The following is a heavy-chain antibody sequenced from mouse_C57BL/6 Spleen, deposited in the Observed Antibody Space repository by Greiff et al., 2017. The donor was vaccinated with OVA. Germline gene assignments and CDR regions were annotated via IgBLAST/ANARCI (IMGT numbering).Heavy chain of an antibody. Sequence: VQLQQSGPELVKPGASVKIPCKASGYTFTDYNMDWVKQSHGKSLEWIGDINPNNGGTIYNQKFKGKATLTVDKSSSTAYMELRSLTSEDTAVYYCARRDSTLFAYWGQGTLVTVSA. CDR3: ARRDSTLFAY. D-gene: IGHD2-5*01. CDR1: GYTFTDYN. V-gene: IGHV1-18*01. CDR2: INPNNGGT. J-gene: IGHJ3*01.